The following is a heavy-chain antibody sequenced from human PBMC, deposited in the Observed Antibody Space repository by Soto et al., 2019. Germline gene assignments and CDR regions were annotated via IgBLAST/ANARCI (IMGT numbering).Heavy chain of an antibody. V-gene: IGHV3-30*18. CDR2: ISYDGSNK. Sequence: GGSLSLSCAASGFTFISYGMHWGRQAPGKGLEWVAVISYDGSNKYYADSVKGRFTISRDNSKNTLYLQMNSLRAEDTAVYYCAKDWQLALDYWGQGTLVTVSS. CDR1: GFTFISYG. CDR3: AKDWQLALDY. J-gene: IGHJ4*02. D-gene: IGHD6-13*01.